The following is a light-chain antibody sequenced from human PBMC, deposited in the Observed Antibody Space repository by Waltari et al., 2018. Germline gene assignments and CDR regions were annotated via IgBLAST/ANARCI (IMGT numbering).Light chain of an antibody. Sequence: DIQLTQSPSSVSASVGDRVTITCRASQGLRNWLAWYEQKPGKALKLLIFGSTTLQSGVPSRFSGSGSGTDFTLTISSLQPEDFATYYCQQANTFPLTFGGGTKVEIK. CDR3: QQANTFPLT. CDR1: QGLRNW. V-gene: IGKV1-12*01. J-gene: IGKJ4*01. CDR2: GST.